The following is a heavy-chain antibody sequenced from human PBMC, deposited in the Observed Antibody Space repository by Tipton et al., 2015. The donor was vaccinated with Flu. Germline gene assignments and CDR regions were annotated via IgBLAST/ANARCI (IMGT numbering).Heavy chain of an antibody. CDR3: ASEGWGAPYFDY. J-gene: IGHJ4*02. V-gene: IGHV3-11*01. Sequence: GSLRLSCAASGFTFSDYYMSWIRLAPGKGLEWVSHISTSGSSINYADSVKGRFTISRDNAKNSLYLQMNSLRAEDTAVYYCASEGWGAPYFDYWGQGTLVTVSS. CDR2: ISTSGSSI. CDR1: GFTFSDYY. D-gene: IGHD3-16*01.